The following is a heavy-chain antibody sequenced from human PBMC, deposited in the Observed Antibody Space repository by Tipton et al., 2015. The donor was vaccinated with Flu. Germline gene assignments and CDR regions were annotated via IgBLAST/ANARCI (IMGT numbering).Heavy chain of an antibody. CDR2: IYTSWIT. CDR3: ARENYFESSGYPGHFDS. D-gene: IGHD3-22*01. V-gene: IGHV4-61*02. Sequence: LSCSVSGASVNSGSYYWTWIRQPAGKGLEWIGRIYTSWITNYNPSLKSRITMSLDTSKNQISLNLGSVTAADTAVYYCARENYFESSGYPGHFDSWGQGTLVTVSS. CDR1: GASVNSGSYY. J-gene: IGHJ4*02.